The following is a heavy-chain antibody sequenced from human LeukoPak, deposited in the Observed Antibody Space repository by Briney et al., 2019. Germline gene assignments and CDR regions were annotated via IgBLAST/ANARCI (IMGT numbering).Heavy chain of an antibody. J-gene: IGHJ4*02. CDR1: GFTFSSYS. D-gene: IGHD5-18*01. CDR2: ISSSSSII. Sequence: PGGSLRLSCVASGFTFSSYSMNWVRQAPGKGLEWVSYISSSSSIIHYAESVKGRLTISRDNAKNSLYLQINSLRAEDTAVYYCARGGYSYGYCDYWGQGTLVTVSS. CDR3: ARGGYSYGYCDY. V-gene: IGHV3-48*01.